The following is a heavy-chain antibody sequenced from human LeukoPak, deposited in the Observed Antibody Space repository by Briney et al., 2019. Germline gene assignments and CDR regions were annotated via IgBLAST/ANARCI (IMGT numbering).Heavy chain of an antibody. J-gene: IGHJ3*02. D-gene: IGHD1-14*01. V-gene: IGHV4-34*01. CDR2: INHSGST. CDR1: GGSFSGYY. CDR3: ARILAGDAFDI. Sequence: SETLSLTCAVYGGSFSGYYWSWLRQPPGKGLEWIGEINHSGSTNYNPSLKSRVTISVDRSKNQFSLKLSSVTAADTAVYYCARILAGDAFDIWGQGTMVTVSS.